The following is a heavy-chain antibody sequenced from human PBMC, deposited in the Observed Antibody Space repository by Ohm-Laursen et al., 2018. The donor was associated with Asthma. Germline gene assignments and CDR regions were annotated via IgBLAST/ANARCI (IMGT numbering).Heavy chain of an antibody. J-gene: IGHJ4*02. CDR1: GGTFSSYA. CDR2: IIPISGPT. CDR3: ARQTLKNSLKPYYFDS. Sequence: GASVKVSCKASGGTFSSYAITWVRQAPGLGLEWMGGIIPISGPTHYAQDFQGRVTITADGSTRTAYMELSGLTSEDTAVYYCARQTLKNSLKPYYFDSWGQGTLVTVSS. V-gene: IGHV1-69*13. D-gene: IGHD3-9*01.